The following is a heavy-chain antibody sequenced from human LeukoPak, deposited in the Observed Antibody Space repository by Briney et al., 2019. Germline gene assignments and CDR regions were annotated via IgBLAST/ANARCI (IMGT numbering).Heavy chain of an antibody. D-gene: IGHD6-19*01. CDR1: GFTFSSYS. J-gene: IGHJ4*02. Sequence: GGSLRLSCAASGFTFSSYSMNWVRQAPGKGLEWVSSISSSSSYIYYADSVKGRFTISRDNAKNSLYLQMSSLRAEDTAVYYCARVRIAVAGQGDYWGQGTLVTVSS. CDR3: ARVRIAVAGQGDY. V-gene: IGHV3-21*01. CDR2: ISSSSSYI.